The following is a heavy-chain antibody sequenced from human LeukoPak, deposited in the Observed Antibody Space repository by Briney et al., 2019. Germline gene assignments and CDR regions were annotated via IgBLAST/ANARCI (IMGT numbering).Heavy chain of an antibody. D-gene: IGHD4-17*01. J-gene: IGHJ6*02. V-gene: IGHV4-59*08. CDR3: SRFFLPWTYGDHGDYYYGMDV. CDR1: GGSISSYY. CDR2: IYYSGST. Sequence: SETLSLTRGVSGGSISSYYWRWLRQPPAKGLDGVGYIYYSGSTNYNPSLKCRVTLSVDPYIDQFFLTLRSVSAADAPVHYCSRFFLPWTYGDHGDYYYGMDVWGQDTTVTVPS.